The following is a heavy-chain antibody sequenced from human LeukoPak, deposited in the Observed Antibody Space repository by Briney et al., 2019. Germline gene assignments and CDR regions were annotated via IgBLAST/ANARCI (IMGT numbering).Heavy chain of an antibody. D-gene: IGHD3-10*01. Sequence: ASVKVSCKVSGYTLTELSMHWVRQAPGKGLEWMGGFDPEDGETIYAQKFQGRVTMTEDTSTDTAYMELSSLRSEDTAVYYCATLGDNRAMVRPNWFDPWGQGILVTVSS. CDR1: GYTLTELS. CDR3: ATLGDNRAMVRPNWFDP. J-gene: IGHJ5*02. CDR2: FDPEDGET. V-gene: IGHV1-24*01.